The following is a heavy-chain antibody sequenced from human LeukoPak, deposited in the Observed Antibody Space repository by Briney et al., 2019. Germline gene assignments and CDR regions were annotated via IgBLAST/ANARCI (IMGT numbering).Heavy chain of an antibody. V-gene: IGHV3-21*01. Sequence: GGSLRLSCAASGFTFSSYTMNWVRQAPGKGLEWVSSTTSSSSSIYYADSVKGRFTISRDNAKNSLYLQMTSLRAEDTAVYYCTRDHMVHPRGGWFDPWGQGTLVTVSS. CDR3: TRDHMVHPRGGWFDP. J-gene: IGHJ5*02. CDR2: TTSSSSSI. D-gene: IGHD3-10*01. CDR1: GFTFSSYT.